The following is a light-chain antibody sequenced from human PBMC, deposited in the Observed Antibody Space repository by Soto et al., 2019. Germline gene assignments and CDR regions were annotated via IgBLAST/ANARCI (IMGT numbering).Light chain of an antibody. J-gene: IGKJ1*01. V-gene: IGKV1-39*01. Sequence: DIQMTQSPSSLSASVGDRFSLTCRAGQNVGSFVNWYQQKPGKAPRLLIYATSNLQSGVPSRFSGSGSGTDFTLTISSLQPEDFAVYYCQQHHNWPSTFGQGTKVDIK. CDR3: QQHHNWPST. CDR2: ATS. CDR1: QNVGSF.